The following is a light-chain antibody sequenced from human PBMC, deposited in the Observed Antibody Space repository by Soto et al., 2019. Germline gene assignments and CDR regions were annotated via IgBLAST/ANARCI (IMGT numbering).Light chain of an antibody. Sequence: EIVLTQSPGTLPLSPGEGATLSCRASESVRGDYIAWYQQKPGQAPRLLIYGASSRTSGIPDRFSGSGSGTDFTLTIDRLETEDLAVYYCQQYGGSPQTFGPGTKVDI. CDR3: QQYGGSPQT. CDR1: ESVRGDY. V-gene: IGKV3-20*01. J-gene: IGKJ1*01. CDR2: GAS.